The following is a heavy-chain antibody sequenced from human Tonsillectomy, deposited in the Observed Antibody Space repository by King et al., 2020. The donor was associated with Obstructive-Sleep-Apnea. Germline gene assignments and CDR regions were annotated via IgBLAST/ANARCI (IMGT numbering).Heavy chain of an antibody. CDR2: ISAYNGNT. J-gene: IGHJ4*02. D-gene: IGHD4-17*01. CDR1: GYTFTSYG. Sequence: QLVQSGAEVKKPGASVKVSCKASGYTFTSYGISWVRQAPGQGLEWMGWISAYNGNTNYAQKLQGRVTMTTETSTSTAYMGLRSLRSDDTAVYYCARGTGGHDYGDSRVEVFDYWGQGTLVTVSS. CDR3: ARGTGGHDYGDSRVEVFDY. V-gene: IGHV1-18*04.